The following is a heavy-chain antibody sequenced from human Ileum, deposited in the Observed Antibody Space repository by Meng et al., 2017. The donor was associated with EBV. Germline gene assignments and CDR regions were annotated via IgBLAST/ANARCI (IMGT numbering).Heavy chain of an antibody. J-gene: IGHJ4*02. CDR3: ASNGAFSLDH. CDR2: IHHTRGP. V-gene: IGHV4-4*02. Sequence: QLQESGQGRVGPLGPLSLTCSVSGDSISNEHWWSWVRQSPGKGLEWIGEIHHTRGPNYNPSLKSRVIISVDKSNNHFSLRLSAVTAADTAVYYCASNGAFSLDHWGQGTLVTVSS. CDR1: GDSISNEHW. D-gene: IGHD2-8*01.